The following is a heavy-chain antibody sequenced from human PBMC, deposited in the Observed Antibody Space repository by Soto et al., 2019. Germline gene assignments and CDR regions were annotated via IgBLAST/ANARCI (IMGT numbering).Heavy chain of an antibody. J-gene: IGHJ4*02. V-gene: IGHV4-4*02. CDR3: ASRDPGTSVDY. CDR2: IYRTGST. Sequence: SEAQSLTCDVSGVTFTSNNWWTWVRQPPGQGLEWIGEIYRTGSTNYNPSLKSRVTISLDKSENQFSLKVTSLTAADTAVYYCASRDPGTSVDYWGQGNLVTVSS. D-gene: IGHD1-7*01. CDR1: GVTFTSNNW.